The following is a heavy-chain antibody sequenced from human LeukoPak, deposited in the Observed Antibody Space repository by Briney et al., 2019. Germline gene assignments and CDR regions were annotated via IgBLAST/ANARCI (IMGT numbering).Heavy chain of an antibody. Sequence: GGSLRLSCAASGFTFNDYGMSWVRQAPGKGLEWVAGINWNGGSTGYADPVKGRFTISRDNAKNSLYLQMNSLRAEDTALYHCARSAGNPHYYYYYMDVWGKGTTVTVSS. V-gene: IGHV3-20*01. CDR2: INWNGGST. CDR3: ARSAGNPHYYYYYMDV. CDR1: GFTFNDYG. J-gene: IGHJ6*03. D-gene: IGHD4-23*01.